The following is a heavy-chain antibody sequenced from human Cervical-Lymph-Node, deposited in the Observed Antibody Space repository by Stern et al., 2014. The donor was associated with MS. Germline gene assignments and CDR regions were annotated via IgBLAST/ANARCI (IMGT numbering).Heavy chain of an antibody. CDR2: IDPGDSDS. D-gene: IGHD1-26*01. CDR3: ARGVGFDY. J-gene: IGHJ4*02. Sequence: VQLVESGAEVKKPGESLKISCKGSGYSFTSYWIAWVRQMPGKGLEYMGIIDPGDSDSRYSPSFQGQVAFSADKSISTAYLQWSSLKASDTAIYYCARGVGFDYWGQGTLVTVSS. V-gene: IGHV5-51*01. CDR1: GYSFTSYW.